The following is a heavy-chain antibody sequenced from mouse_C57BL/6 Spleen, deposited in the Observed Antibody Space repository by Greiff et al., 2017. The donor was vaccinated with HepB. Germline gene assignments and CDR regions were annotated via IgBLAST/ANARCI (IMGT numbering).Heavy chain of an antibody. CDR2: IHPNSGST. J-gene: IGHJ2*01. V-gene: IGHV1-64*01. D-gene: IGHD2-5*01. CDR1: GYTFTSYW. Sequence: QVQLQQPGAELVKPGASVKLSCKASGYTFTSYWMHWVKQRPGQGLEWIGMIHPNSGSTNYNEKFKSKATLAVDKSSSTAYMQLSSLTSEDSAVYYCARRGNSNSYYFDYWGQGTTLTVSS. CDR3: ARRGNSNSYYFDY.